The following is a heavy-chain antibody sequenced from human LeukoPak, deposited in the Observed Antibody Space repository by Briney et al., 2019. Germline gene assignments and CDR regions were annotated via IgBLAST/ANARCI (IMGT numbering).Heavy chain of an antibody. CDR3: ARVGSSGYLGFDY. CDR2: ISRSSSYI. Sequence: GGSLRLSCAASGFTFSSYSMNWVRQAPGKGLEWVSSISRSSSYIYYADSVKGRFTISRDNAKNSLYLQMNSLRAEDTAVYYCARVGSSGYLGFDYWGQGTLVTVSS. V-gene: IGHV3-21*01. D-gene: IGHD3-22*01. J-gene: IGHJ4*02. CDR1: GFTFSSYS.